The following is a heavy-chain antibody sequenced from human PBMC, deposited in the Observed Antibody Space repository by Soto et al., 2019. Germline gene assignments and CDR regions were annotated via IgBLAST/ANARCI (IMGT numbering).Heavy chain of an antibody. CDR3: AKEVRRLTFDY. D-gene: IGHD1-20*01. CDR2: ISYDGSNK. V-gene: IGHV3-30*18. Sequence: GGSLRLSCAASGFTFSSYGMHWVRQAPGKGLEWVAVISYDGSNKYYADSVKGRFTISRDNSKNTLYLQMNSLRAEDTAVYYCAKEVRRLTFDYWGQGTLVTVSS. CDR1: GFTFSSYG. J-gene: IGHJ4*02.